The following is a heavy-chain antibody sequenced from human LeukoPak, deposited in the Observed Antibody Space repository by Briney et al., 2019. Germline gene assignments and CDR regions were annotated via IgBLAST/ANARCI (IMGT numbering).Heavy chain of an antibody. CDR2: INPDTSEI. CDR3: VRSHHPGGWFDP. Sequence: GGSLRLSCAASGFTFSTYRMSWVRQAPGKGLEWVASINPDTSEIHYVDAVRGRFTISRDNAKNSLYLQMSSLTADDTALYYCVRSHHPGGWFDPWGQGTLVTVSS. V-gene: IGHV3-7*01. D-gene: IGHD3-10*01. CDR1: GFTFSTYR. J-gene: IGHJ5*02.